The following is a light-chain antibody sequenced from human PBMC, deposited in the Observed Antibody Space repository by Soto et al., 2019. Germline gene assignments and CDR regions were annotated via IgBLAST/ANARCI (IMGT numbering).Light chain of an antibody. V-gene: IGLV1-47*02. CDR3: AVWDDSLSGWV. CDR1: SSDVGGYNY. Sequence: QSVLTQPASVSGSPGQSITISCTGTSSDVGGYNYVSWYQQHPGTAPKLLIYTNNQRPSGVPDRFSGSKSGTSASLAISGLRSEDEADYYCAVWDDSLSGWVFGGGTKLTVL. J-gene: IGLJ3*02. CDR2: TNN.